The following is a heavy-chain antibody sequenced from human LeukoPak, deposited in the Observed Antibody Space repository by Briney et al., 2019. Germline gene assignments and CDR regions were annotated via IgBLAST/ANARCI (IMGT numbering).Heavy chain of an antibody. CDR2: IIPIFGTA. V-gene: IGHV1-69*05. CDR3: ARESVSAGASDAFDI. CDR1: GGTFSSYA. J-gene: IGHJ3*02. D-gene: IGHD1-26*01. Sequence: ASVKVSCKASGGTFSSYAISWVRQAPGQGLEWMGGIIPIFGTANYAQKFQGRVTITTDESTSTAYMELSSLRSEDTAVYYCARESVSAGASDAFDIWGQGTMVTVSS.